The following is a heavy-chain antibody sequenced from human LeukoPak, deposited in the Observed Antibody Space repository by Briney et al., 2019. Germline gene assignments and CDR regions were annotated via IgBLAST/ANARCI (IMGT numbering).Heavy chain of an antibody. CDR3: TRGGHCPAGTCCYYYLDV. D-gene: IGHD2-15*01. J-gene: IGHJ6*03. Sequence: GGSLRLSCTASGFTFGDHALIWVRQAPGKGLEWVGFIRSQAHDGTAEYAASAKGRFTISRDDSKSVAYLQINSLKTEDTAVYYCTRGGHCPAGTCCYYYLDVWGTGTTVTVSS. CDR2: IRSQAHDGTA. V-gene: IGHV3-49*04. CDR1: GFTFGDHA.